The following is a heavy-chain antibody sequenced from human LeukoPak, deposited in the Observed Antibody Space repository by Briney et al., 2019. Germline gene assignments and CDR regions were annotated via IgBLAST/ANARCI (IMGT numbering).Heavy chain of an antibody. CDR2: IYYSGST. J-gene: IGHJ6*03. V-gene: IGHV4-59*11. D-gene: IGHD3-3*01. CDR3: ARDSIYDFWSGYPYYYYMDV. CDR1: GGSISSHY. Sequence: SETLSLTCTVSGGSISSHYWSWIRQPPGKGLEWIGYIYYSGSTNYNPSLKSRVTISVDTSKNQFSLKLSSVTAADTAVYYCARDSIYDFWSGYPYYYYMDVWGKGTRSPSP.